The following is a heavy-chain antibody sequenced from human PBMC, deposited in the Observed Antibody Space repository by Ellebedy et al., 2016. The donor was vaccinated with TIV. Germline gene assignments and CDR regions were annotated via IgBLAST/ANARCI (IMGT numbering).Heavy chain of an antibody. CDR1: GASISNTNYY. D-gene: IGHD3-9*01. Sequence: MPSETLSLTCSVSGASISNTNYYWSWIRQHPGKGLEFIGYIYYRDVTYYSPSLESRLTISVDTSKNQFSLRLSSVTAADTAVYYCARAPLTHYDIMTGYYFESWGQGTLVTVSS. CDR3: ARAPLTHYDIMTGYYFES. J-gene: IGHJ4*02. CDR2: IYYRDVT. V-gene: IGHV4-31*03.